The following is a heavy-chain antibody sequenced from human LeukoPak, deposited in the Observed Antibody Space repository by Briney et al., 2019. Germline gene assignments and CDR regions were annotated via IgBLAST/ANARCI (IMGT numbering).Heavy chain of an antibody. CDR1: GGSISSYY. Sequence: SETLSLTCTVSGGSISSYYWSWIRQPPGKGLEWIGYIYYSGSTNHNPSLKSRVTMSVDTFKNQFSLKLSSVTAADTAVYYCARESLFRAVAGRPAPFDSWGQGTLVTVSS. V-gene: IGHV4-59*12. D-gene: IGHD6-19*01. CDR3: ARESLFRAVAGRPAPFDS. CDR2: IYYSGST. J-gene: IGHJ4*02.